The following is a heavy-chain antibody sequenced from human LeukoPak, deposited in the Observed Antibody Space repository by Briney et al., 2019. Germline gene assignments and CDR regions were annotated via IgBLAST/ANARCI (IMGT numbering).Heavy chain of an antibody. CDR3: AKVRVTPYIAFDQ. Sequence: TSETLSLTCAVSGGSIGINNWGSWVRPSPGKGLEWIGEIYYNGNTNYNSSLKSRVTISVDRSKSQFSLRLSSVTAADTGTYYCAKVRVTPYIAFDQWGQGTLVTVSS. CDR1: GGSIGINNW. J-gene: IGHJ4*02. CDR2: IYYNGNT. V-gene: IGHV4-4*02. D-gene: IGHD2-21*02.